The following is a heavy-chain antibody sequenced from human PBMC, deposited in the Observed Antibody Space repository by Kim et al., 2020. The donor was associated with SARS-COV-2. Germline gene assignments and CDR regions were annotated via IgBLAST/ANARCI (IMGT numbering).Heavy chain of an antibody. CDR3: ARHKLLWFGRGWFDP. J-gene: IGHJ5*02. Sequence: SETLSLTCTVSGGSISSSSYYWGWIRQPPGKGLEWIVSIYYSGSTYYNPSLKSRVTISVDTSKNQFSLKLSSVTAADTAVYYCARHKLLWFGRGWFDPWGQGTLVTVSS. V-gene: IGHV4-39*01. D-gene: IGHD3-10*01. CDR1: GGSISSSSYY. CDR2: IYYSGST.